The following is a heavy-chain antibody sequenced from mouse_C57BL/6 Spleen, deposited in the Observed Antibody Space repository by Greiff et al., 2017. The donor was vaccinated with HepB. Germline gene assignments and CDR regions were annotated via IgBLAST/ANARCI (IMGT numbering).Heavy chain of an antibody. D-gene: IGHD4-1*02. CDR2: ISGGGGNT. Sequence: EVKLMESGGGLVKPGGSLKLSCAASGFTFSSYTMSWVRQTPEKRLEWVATISGGGGNTYYPDSVKGRFTISRDNAKNTLYLQMSSLRSEDTALYYCAPNWDEGYYFDYWGQGTTLTDSS. CDR3: APNWDEGYYFDY. CDR1: GFTFSSYT. J-gene: IGHJ2*01. V-gene: IGHV5-9*01.